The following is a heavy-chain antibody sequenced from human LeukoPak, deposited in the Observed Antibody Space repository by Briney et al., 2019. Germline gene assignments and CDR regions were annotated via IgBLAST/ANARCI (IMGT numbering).Heavy chain of an antibody. Sequence: SGALSLPWRFSGGSISSYYWSWIRPPPGKGLEWGGYIYSSGSTNYNPPLKSRVTLSVDTSKNQFSLNLTSVTAADTAVYYCARHGVATMRRVDVWGKGTTVTVSS. D-gene: IGHD5-24*01. V-gene: IGHV4-59*08. CDR3: ARHGVATMRRVDV. CDR2: IYSSGST. CDR1: GGSISSYY. J-gene: IGHJ6*04.